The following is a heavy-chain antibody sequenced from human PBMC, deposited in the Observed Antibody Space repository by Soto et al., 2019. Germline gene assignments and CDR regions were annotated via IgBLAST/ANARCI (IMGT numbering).Heavy chain of an antibody. CDR3: ARVREQLLLDY. V-gene: IGHV3-66*01. D-gene: IGHD6-6*01. CDR1: GFTVSSNY. J-gene: IGHJ4*02. Sequence: GGSLRLSCAASGFTVSSNYMSWVRQAPGKGLEWVSVIYSGGSTYYADSVKGRFTISRDNSKNTLYLQMNSLRAEDTAVYYCARVREQLLLDYWGQGTLVTVSS. CDR2: IYSGGST.